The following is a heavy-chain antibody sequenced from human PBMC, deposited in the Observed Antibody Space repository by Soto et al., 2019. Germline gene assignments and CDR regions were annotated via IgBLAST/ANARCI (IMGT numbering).Heavy chain of an antibody. J-gene: IGHJ3*02. D-gene: IGHD1-26*01. CDR3: AKVGSHSGSHYDAFDI. Sequence: QPGGSLRLSCAASGFTFISYAMNWVRRAPGKGLEWVSAISGTGDRTYYADSVKGRFTISRDNSKNTLYLQMNSLRAEDTAVFFCAKVGSHSGSHYDAFDIWGQGTTVTVSS. V-gene: IGHV3-23*01. CDR2: ISGTGDRT. CDR1: GFTFISYA.